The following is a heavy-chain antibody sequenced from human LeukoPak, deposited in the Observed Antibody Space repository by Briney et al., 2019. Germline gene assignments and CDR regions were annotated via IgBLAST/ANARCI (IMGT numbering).Heavy chain of an antibody. J-gene: IGHJ3*02. D-gene: IGHD3-3*01. CDR2: INSDGSST. CDR1: EFTFSSYW. V-gene: IGHV3-74*01. CDR3: ARGFTIFGVVNDAFDI. Sequence: GGSLRLSCAASEFTFSSYWMHWVRQAPGKGLVWVSRINSDGSSTSYADSVKGRFTISRDNAKNTLYLQMKSLRAEDTAVHYCARGFTIFGVVNDAFDIWGQGTMVTVSS.